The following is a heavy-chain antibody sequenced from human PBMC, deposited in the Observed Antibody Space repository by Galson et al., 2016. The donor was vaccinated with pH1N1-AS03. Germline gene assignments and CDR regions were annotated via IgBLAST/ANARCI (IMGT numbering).Heavy chain of an antibody. J-gene: IGHJ4*02. CDR3: ARVACSSISCLDD. V-gene: IGHV1-18*01. CDR2: ISAYNGNT. Sequence: SVKVSCKAPGYTFTSYSISWVRQAPGQGLEWMGWISAYNGNTNYAQKYQGRVTFTADESTTTAYMELSRLRSEDTAVYFCARVACSSISCLDDWGQGTLVTVSS. D-gene: IGHD2-2*01. CDR1: GYTFTSYS.